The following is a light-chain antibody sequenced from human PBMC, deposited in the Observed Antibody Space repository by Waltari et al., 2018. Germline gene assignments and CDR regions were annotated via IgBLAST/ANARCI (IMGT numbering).Light chain of an antibody. J-gene: IGKJ1*01. CDR2: GAS. CDR1: QSVSSN. V-gene: IGKV3-15*01. Sequence: EIVMTQSPATLSVSPGERATLPCRASQSVSSNLAWYQQKPGQAPRLLIYGASTRATGIPARFSGSGSGTEFTLTISSMQSEDFALYHCQQYNNWPRTFGQGTKVEIK. CDR3: QQYNNWPRT.